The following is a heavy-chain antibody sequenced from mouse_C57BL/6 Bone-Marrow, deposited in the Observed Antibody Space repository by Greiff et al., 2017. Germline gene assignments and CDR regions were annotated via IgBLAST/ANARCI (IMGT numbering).Heavy chain of an antibody. CDR1: GYSITSGYY. J-gene: IGHJ1*03. V-gene: IGHV3-6*01. Sequence: DVHLVESGPGLVKPSQSLSLTCSVTGYSITSGYYWNWIRQFPGNKLEWMGYISYDGSNNYNPSLKNRISITRDTSKNQFFLKLNSVTTEDTATYYCARDWRYFDVWGTGTTVTVSS. CDR3: ARDWRYFDV. CDR2: ISYDGSN.